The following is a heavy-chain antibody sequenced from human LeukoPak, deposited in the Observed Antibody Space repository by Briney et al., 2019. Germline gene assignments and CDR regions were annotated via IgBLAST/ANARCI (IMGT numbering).Heavy chain of an antibody. Sequence: SETLSLTCTVSGGSISSYYWSWIRQPPGKGLEWIGYIYYSGSTNYNPSLKSRVTISVDTSKNQFSLKLSSVTAADTAVYYCARGPGGGEFDYWGQGTLVTVSS. V-gene: IGHV4-59*12. CDR1: GGSISSYY. CDR3: ARGPGGGEFDY. J-gene: IGHJ4*02. D-gene: IGHD3-16*01. CDR2: IYYSGST.